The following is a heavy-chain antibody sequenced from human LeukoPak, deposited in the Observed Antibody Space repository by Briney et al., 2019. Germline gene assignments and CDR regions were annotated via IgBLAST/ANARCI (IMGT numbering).Heavy chain of an antibody. V-gene: IGHV3-23*01. D-gene: IGHD3-3*01. CDR3: ARDYYDSWSGTDLYYFDY. Sequence: GGSLRLSCAASGFTFSSYAMSWVRQAPGKGREWVSDICVSGGSTYYADSVKGRFTISRDNSKNTLYLQMNSLRAEDTAVYYCARDYYDSWSGTDLYYFDYWGQGTLVTVSS. J-gene: IGHJ4*02. CDR2: ICVSGGST. CDR1: GFTFSSYA.